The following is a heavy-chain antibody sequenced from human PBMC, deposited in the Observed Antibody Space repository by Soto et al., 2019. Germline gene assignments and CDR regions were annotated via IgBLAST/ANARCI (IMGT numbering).Heavy chain of an antibody. J-gene: IGHJ1*01. D-gene: IGHD6-13*01. CDR1: GGSFSGYY. Sequence: QVQLQQWGAGLLKPSETLSLTCAVYGGSFSGYYWSWIRQPPGKGLEWIGEINHSGSTNYNPSLKSRVTISLDTDKNQSSLKLSSVTASDTAVYYCSRGVAAAHTEYFQHCGQGTLVTVSS. CDR2: INHSGST. V-gene: IGHV4-34*01. CDR3: SRGVAAAHTEYFQH.